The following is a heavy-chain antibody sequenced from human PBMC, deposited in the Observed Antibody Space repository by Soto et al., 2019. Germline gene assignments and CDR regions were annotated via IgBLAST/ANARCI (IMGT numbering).Heavy chain of an antibody. CDR1: AFVFGDYE. CDR3: TRGVVIGY. J-gene: IGHJ4*02. CDR2: IRTNSRGATT. Sequence: EVQVVESGGGLVQPGRSLRLSCTTSAFVFGDYEMSWFRQAPGKGLEWVGFIRTNSRGATTEYAASVRGRFTISRDDSKSVAYLQMNSLKIEDTAVYYCTRGVVIGYWGQGTLVTVSS. V-gene: IGHV3-49*03.